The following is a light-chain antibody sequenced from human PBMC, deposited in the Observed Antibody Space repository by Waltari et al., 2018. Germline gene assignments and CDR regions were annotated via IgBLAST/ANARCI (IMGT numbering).Light chain of an antibody. J-gene: IGLJ1*01. CDR2: EVF. CDR1: TSYVGHSDL. CDR3: CSYAGRGTYV. Sequence: QSALTPPASVSGTPRQSITLSCSGPTSYVGHSDLVSWYQQHPGEAPKLLICEVFKRPPDTSSRFSGAKSGSTASLTISGLQPEDEADYYCCSYAGRGTYVFGSGTKVTVL. V-gene: IGLV2-23*02.